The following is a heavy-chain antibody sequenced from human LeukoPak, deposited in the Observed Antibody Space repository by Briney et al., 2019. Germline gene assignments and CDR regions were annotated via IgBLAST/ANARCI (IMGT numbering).Heavy chain of an antibody. Sequence: GGSLRLSCAASGFTFSNSWMTWVRQAPGKGLEWVANIKQDGSKKSYVDSVKGRFTISRDNAKNSLYLQMNSLRAEDTAIYYCTRVGYIDEGIDYWGQGTLVTVSS. J-gene: IGHJ4*02. CDR2: IKQDGSKK. CDR3: TRVGYIDEGIDY. V-gene: IGHV3-7*04. CDR1: GFTFSNSW. D-gene: IGHD5-24*01.